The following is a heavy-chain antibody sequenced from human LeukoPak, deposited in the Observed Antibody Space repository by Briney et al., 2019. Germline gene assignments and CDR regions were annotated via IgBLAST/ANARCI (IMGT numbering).Heavy chain of an antibody. Sequence: ASVKVSCKASGYTFTGYYMHWVRQAPERGLEWMGWINPNSGGTNYAQKFQDRVTMTRDTSISTAYMELSSLRSDDSAVYYCARDSDMDVWGKGTTVTVSS. CDR3: ARDSDMDV. V-gene: IGHV1-2*02. CDR1: GYTFTGYY. J-gene: IGHJ6*03. CDR2: INPNSGGT.